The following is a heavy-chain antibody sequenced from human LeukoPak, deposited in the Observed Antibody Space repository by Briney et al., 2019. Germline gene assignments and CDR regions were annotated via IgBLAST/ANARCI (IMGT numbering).Heavy chain of an antibody. Sequence: GRSLRLSCAASGFTFDDYAMHWVRQAPGKGLEWVPGISWNSGSIGYADSVKGRFTISRDNAKNSLYLQMNSLRAEDTALYYCARPTAGPYSSSWSFDYWGQGTLVTVSS. CDR2: ISWNSGSI. CDR3: ARPTAGPYSSSWSFDY. CDR1: GFTFDDYA. D-gene: IGHD6-13*01. V-gene: IGHV3-9*01. J-gene: IGHJ4*02.